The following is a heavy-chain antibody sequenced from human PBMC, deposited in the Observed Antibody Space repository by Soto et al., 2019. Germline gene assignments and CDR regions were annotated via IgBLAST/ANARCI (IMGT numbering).Heavy chain of an antibody. J-gene: IGHJ4*02. V-gene: IGHV1-69*12. CDR3: ARHDYDILTGYSFGYFDY. Sequence: QVQLVQSGAEVKKPGSSVKVSCKASGGTFSSYAISWVRQAPGQGLEWMGGIIPIFGTANYAQKFQGRVTITADESTSTAYMELSSLRSEDTAVYYCARHDYDILTGYSFGYFDYWGQGTLVTVSS. CDR2: IIPIFGTA. CDR1: GGTFSSYA. D-gene: IGHD3-9*01.